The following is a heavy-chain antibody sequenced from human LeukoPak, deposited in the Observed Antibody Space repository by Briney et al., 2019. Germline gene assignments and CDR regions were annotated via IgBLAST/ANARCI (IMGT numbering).Heavy chain of an antibody. CDR3: ARVAKGSHYFDY. D-gene: IGHD3-10*01. Sequence: SETLSLTCTVSGGSISSITYYWGWIRQPPGKGLEWVGHMYYRGNTFYNPSLKSRVTISVDTSKNQFSLKLRSVTAADTAVYYCARVAKGSHYFDYWGQGTLVTVSS. V-gene: IGHV4-39*07. CDR2: MYYRGNT. J-gene: IGHJ4*02. CDR1: GGSISSITYY.